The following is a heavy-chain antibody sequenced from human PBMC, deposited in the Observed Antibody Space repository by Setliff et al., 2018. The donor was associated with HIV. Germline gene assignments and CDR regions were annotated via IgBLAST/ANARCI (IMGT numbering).Heavy chain of an antibody. V-gene: IGHV1-69*05. Sequence: GASVKVSCKASGGTFSSYAISWVRQAPGQGLEWMGGIIPIFGTANYAQKLQGRVTMTTDTSTSTAYMELRSLRSDDTAVYYCARSVAENYYYYYMDVWGKGTTVTVSS. CDR2: IIPIFGTA. CDR3: ARSVAENYYYYYMDV. CDR1: GGTFSSYA. J-gene: IGHJ6*03.